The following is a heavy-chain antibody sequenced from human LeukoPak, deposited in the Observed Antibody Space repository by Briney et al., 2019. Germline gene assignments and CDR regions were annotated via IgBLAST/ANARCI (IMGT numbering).Heavy chain of an antibody. D-gene: IGHD2-15*01. V-gene: IGHV4-31*03. Sequence: PSQTLSLTCTVSGGSISSGGYYWSWIRQHPGKGLECIGYIYYSGSTYYNPSLKSRVTISVDPSKKQFSLKLSSVTAADTAVYYCARADGSGGSCYSAVFDYWGQGTLVTVSS. CDR1: GGSISSGGYY. J-gene: IGHJ4*02. CDR2: IYYSGST. CDR3: ARADGSGGSCYSAVFDY.